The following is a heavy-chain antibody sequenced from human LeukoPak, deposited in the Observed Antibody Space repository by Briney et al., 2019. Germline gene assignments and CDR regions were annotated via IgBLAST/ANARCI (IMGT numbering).Heavy chain of an antibody. CDR2: IYSGGST. D-gene: IGHD2-2*01. Sequence: GGSLRLSCAASGFTVSTNYMSWVRQAPGKGLEWVSVIYSGGSTHYADSVKGRFTISRDNSKNTLYLQMNSLRAEDTAVYYCAKDLGYCSSTSCYGDDYWGQGTLVTVSS. CDR1: GFTVSTNY. V-gene: IGHV3-66*01. CDR3: AKDLGYCSSTSCYGDDY. J-gene: IGHJ4*02.